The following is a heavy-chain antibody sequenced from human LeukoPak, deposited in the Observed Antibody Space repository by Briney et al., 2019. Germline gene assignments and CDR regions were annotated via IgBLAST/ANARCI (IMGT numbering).Heavy chain of an antibody. CDR2: IYPDDSDT. Sequence: GESLKISCKGSGYGFTSYWIGWVRQMPGKGLEWKGIIYPDDSDTRYSPSFQGQVTISADKSLSIAYLQWSSLKASDTAMYYCARGFGEFRFDYWGQGTLVTVSS. D-gene: IGHD3-10*01. CDR3: ARGFGEFRFDY. J-gene: IGHJ4*02. CDR1: GYGFTSYW. V-gene: IGHV5-51*01.